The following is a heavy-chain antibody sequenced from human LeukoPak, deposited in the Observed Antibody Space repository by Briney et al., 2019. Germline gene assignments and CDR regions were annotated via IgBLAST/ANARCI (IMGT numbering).Heavy chain of an antibody. CDR3: ARALRWFGDANWFDP. Sequence: SETLSLTCTVSGVSISSYYWSWIRQPAGKGLEWIGRIYTSGSTNYNPSLKSRVTMSVDTSKNQFSLKLSSVTAADTAVYYCARALRWFGDANWFDPWGQGTLVTVSS. V-gene: IGHV4-4*07. CDR1: GVSISSYY. CDR2: IYTSGST. J-gene: IGHJ5*02. D-gene: IGHD3-10*01.